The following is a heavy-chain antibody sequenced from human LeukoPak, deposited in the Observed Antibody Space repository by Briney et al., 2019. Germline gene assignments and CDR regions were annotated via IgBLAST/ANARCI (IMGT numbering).Heavy chain of an antibody. Sequence: GGSLRLSCAASGFTFSSYAMSWVRQAPGKGLEWVSAISGSGGSTHYADSVKGRFTISRDNSKNTLYLQMNSLRAEDTAVYYCAKDQAPVTTGWFDPWGQGTLVTVSS. V-gene: IGHV3-23*01. D-gene: IGHD4-11*01. J-gene: IGHJ5*02. CDR2: ISGSGGST. CDR1: GFTFSSYA. CDR3: AKDQAPVTTGWFDP.